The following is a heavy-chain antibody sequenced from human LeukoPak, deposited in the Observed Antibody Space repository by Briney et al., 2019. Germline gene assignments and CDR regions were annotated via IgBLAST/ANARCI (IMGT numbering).Heavy chain of an antibody. V-gene: IGHV3-23*01. Sequence: GGSLRLSCAASGFTLSSYAMSWVRQAPGKGLEWVSGVGFDGTRYYADSVKGRFTVSRDTAKNTLYLQMSSLRAEDTAIFYCAKTQGYYDYWGQGTLVTVSS. CDR1: GFTLSSYA. CDR3: AKTQGYYDY. CDR2: VGFDGTR. D-gene: IGHD3-22*01. J-gene: IGHJ4*02.